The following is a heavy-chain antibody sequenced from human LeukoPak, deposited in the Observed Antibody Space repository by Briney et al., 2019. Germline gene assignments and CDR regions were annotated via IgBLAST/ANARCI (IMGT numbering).Heavy chain of an antibody. Sequence: GASVKVSCKASGYTFTSYDINWVRQATGQGLEWMGWVNPNSGNTGYAQKFPGRVTMTRNTSISTAYMELSSLRSEDTAVYYCARAPPGDSPGQYYFDYWGQGTLVTVSS. CDR3: ARAPPGDSPGQYYFDY. CDR1: GYTFTSYD. V-gene: IGHV1-8*01. D-gene: IGHD7-27*01. J-gene: IGHJ4*02. CDR2: VNPNSGNT.